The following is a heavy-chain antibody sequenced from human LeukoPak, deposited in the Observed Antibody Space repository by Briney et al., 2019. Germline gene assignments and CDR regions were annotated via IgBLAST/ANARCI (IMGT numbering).Heavy chain of an antibody. D-gene: IGHD5-18*01. V-gene: IGHV3-48*03. CDR3: ARAGSYSYGVLFDY. J-gene: IGHJ4*02. CDR1: GFTFSSYE. CDR2: ISSSGSTT. Sequence: PGGSLRLSCAASGFTFSSYEMNWVRQAPGKGLEWVSYISSSGSTTYYADSVKGRFTISRDNAKNSLYLQMSSLRAEDTAVYYCARAGSYSYGVLFDYWGQRTLVTVSS.